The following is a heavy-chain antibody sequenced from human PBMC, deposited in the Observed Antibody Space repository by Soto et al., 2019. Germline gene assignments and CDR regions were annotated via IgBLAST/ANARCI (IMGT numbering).Heavy chain of an antibody. CDR2: IIPIFGTA. V-gene: IGHV1-69*12. CDR1: GGTFSSYA. D-gene: IGHD5-12*01. CDR3: ARGGRAHLVATSRDYYGMDV. Sequence: QVQLVQSGAEVKKPGSSVKVSCKASGGTFSSYAISWVRQAPGQGLEWMGGIIPIFGTANYAQKFQGRVTITADESTSTAYMELSRLRSEDTAVYYCARGGRAHLVATSRDYYGMDVWGQGTTVTVSS. J-gene: IGHJ6*02.